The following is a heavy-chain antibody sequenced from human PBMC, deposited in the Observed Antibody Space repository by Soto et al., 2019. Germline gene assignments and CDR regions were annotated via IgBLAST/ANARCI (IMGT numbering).Heavy chain of an antibody. CDR3: ASPYDSSGYYENGYFDY. V-gene: IGHV1-69*06. CDR1: GGTFSSYA. CDR2: IIPIFGTA. J-gene: IGHJ4*02. D-gene: IGHD3-22*01. Sequence: ASVKVSCKASGGTFSSYAISWVRQAPGQGLEWMGGIIPIFGTANYAQKLQGRVTITADKSTSTAYMELSSLRSEDTAVYYCASPYDSSGYYENGYFDYWGQGTLVTVSS.